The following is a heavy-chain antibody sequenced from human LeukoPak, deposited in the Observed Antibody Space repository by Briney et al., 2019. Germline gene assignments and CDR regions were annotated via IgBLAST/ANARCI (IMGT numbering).Heavy chain of an antibody. V-gene: IGHV3-53*01. J-gene: IGHJ3*01. CDR1: GGSISGDY. D-gene: IGHD6-19*01. CDR2: IYSGDRT. CDR3: ARRSEGGWVAFAF. Sequence: PSETLSLICTVSGGSISGDYWSWVRQAPGKGLEWVSLIYSGDRTYYADSVKGRFTISRDNSKNMLYLEMNSLRAEDTAVYYCARRSEGGWVAFAFWGQGTMVAVSS.